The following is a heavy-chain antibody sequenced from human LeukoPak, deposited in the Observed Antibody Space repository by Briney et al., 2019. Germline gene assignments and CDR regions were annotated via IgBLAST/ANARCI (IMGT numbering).Heavy chain of an antibody. CDR3: TRDSGYSFDY. D-gene: IGHD1-1*01. CDR1: GFTFGDYA. V-gene: IGHV3-49*04. Sequence: GGSLRLSCAVSGFTFGDYAMSWVRQAPGKGLGWVGFIRSNTYGGTTEYAASAKGRFTVSRDDSKSIAYLQMNSLKTEDTAVYYCTRDSGYSFDYWGQGTLVTVSS. J-gene: IGHJ4*02. CDR2: IRSNTYGGTT.